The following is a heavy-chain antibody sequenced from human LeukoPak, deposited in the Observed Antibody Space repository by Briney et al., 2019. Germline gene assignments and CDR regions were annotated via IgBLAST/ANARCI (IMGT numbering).Heavy chain of an antibody. D-gene: IGHD3-22*01. V-gene: IGHV4-31*03. CDR2: IYYSGGT. Sequence: SETLSLTCTVSGASISSGGYYWSWIRQHPGKGLEWIGYIYYSGGTYYNPSLKSRLTISIDTSKNQFSLKLSSVTAADTAVYYCARGYYDSSGYYGTNYFDYWGQGTLVTVSP. CDR1: GASISSGGYY. CDR3: ARGYYDSSGYYGTNYFDY. J-gene: IGHJ4*02.